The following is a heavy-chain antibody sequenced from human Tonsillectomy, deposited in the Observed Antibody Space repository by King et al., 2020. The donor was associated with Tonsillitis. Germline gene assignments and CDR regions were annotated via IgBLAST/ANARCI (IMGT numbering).Heavy chain of an antibody. Sequence: VQLQESGPGLVKPSETLSLTCTVSGGSISSEYWSWIRQPPGKGLEWIGYIYYSGSTNYNPSLKSRVTISVATSKNQFSLKLRYVTAADTAVYYCARVIAVAGLNWFDPWGQGTLVTVSS. D-gene: IGHD6-19*01. CDR3: ARVIAVAGLNWFDP. CDR1: GGSISSEY. CDR2: IYYSGST. J-gene: IGHJ5*02. V-gene: IGHV4-59*01.